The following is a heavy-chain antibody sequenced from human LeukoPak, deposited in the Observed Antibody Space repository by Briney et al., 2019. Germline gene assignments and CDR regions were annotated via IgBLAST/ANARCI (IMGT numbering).Heavy chain of an antibody. J-gene: IGHJ4*02. D-gene: IGHD2-15*01. CDR3: ARDLFVVAFDY. CDR2: ISAHNGNI. CDR1: GYTFTNYG. Sequence: ASVKGSCKASGYTFTNYGISWVRQAPGQGLEWMGWISAHNGNIKYAQNLQGRVTMTTDTSTSTAYMELRSLRSDDTAVYYCARDLFVVAFDYWGQGTLVTVSS. V-gene: IGHV1-18*01.